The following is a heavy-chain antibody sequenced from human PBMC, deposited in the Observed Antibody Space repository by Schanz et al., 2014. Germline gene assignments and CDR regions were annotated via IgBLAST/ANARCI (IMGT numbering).Heavy chain of an antibody. Sequence: QSGTEAKIPAASVNVSCTASGYTFTGSYIHWVRQAPGQGLEWMGWFNPDSGDSIYAQNLQVWVTMTSDTSISIAYMELSRLRSEDTAIYLCARGVTIFVVVRKYSLEYWGEGTLVTDSS. V-gene: IGHV1-2*04. CDR1: GYTFTGSY. D-gene: IGHD3-3*01. CDR2: FNPDSGDS. CDR3: ARGVTIFVVVRKYSLEY. J-gene: IGHJ4*02.